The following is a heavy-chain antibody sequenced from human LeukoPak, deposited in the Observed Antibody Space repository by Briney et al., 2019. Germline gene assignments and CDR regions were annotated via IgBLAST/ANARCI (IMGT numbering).Heavy chain of an antibody. V-gene: IGHV1-69*13. D-gene: IGHD2-15*01. J-gene: IGHJ4*02. CDR1: GGTFSGYS. CDR2: ISLMFGTT. Sequence: SVKVSCKASGGTFSGYSISWVRQAPGQGIEWMGRISLMFGTTNYALKFQGRVTITADDSTGSASMELTSLRSEDTAVYYCARIHDSTHGLLDDWGQGTLVTVSS. CDR3: ARIHDSTHGLLDD.